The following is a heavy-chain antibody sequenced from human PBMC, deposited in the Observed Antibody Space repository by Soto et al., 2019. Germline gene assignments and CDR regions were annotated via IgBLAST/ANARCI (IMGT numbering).Heavy chain of an antibody. CDR3: AKDYDSSGYYPAIFDY. J-gene: IGHJ4*02. CDR2: ISYDGSNK. V-gene: IGHV3-30*18. Sequence: GGSLRLSCAASGFTFSSYGMHWVRQAPGKGLEWEAVISYDGSNKYYADSVKGRFTISRDNSKNTLYLQMNSLRAEDTAVYYCAKDYDSSGYYPAIFDYWGQGTLVTVSS. D-gene: IGHD3-22*01. CDR1: GFTFSSYG.